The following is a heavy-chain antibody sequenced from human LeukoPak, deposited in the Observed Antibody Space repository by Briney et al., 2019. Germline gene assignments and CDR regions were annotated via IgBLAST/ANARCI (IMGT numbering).Heavy chain of an antibody. Sequence: PGGSLRLSCAASGFTFSSYSMNWVRQAPGKGLEWVSSISSSSSYIYYADSVKGRFTISRDNAKNSLYLQMNSLRAEDTAAYYCARAFNGKILEWSDYWGQGTLVTVSS. CDR2: ISSSSSYI. CDR3: ARAFNGKILEWSDY. D-gene: IGHD3-3*01. CDR1: GFTFSSYS. V-gene: IGHV3-21*01. J-gene: IGHJ4*02.